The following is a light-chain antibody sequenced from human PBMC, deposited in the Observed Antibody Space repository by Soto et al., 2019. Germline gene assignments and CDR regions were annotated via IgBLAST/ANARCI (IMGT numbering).Light chain of an antibody. V-gene: IGLV2-8*01. J-gene: IGLJ2*01. CDR2: EVT. CDR1: SSDVGGFNF. Sequence: QSVLTQPPSASGSPGQSVTISCTGTSSDVGGFNFVSWFQQHTGKATKPLLYEVTKRPSGVPDRFSASKSGNTASLTVSGLQAEDEADYYCSSYARSNSVIFCGGTKLTVL. CDR3: SSYARSNSVI.